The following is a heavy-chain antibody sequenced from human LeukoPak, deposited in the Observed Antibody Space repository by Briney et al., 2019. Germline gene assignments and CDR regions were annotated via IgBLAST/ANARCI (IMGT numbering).Heavy chain of an antibody. Sequence: SETLSLTCSVSGGSISTYYWSWIRQTAGKGLEWIGRFYTSGNSYYNPSLKSRVTMSVDTSKNQFSLKLSSVTAADTAVYYCARLSTVTTFFDYWGQGTLVTVSS. CDR3: ARLSTVTTFFDY. D-gene: IGHD4-17*01. V-gene: IGHV4-4*07. J-gene: IGHJ4*02. CDR2: FYTSGNS. CDR1: GGSISTYY.